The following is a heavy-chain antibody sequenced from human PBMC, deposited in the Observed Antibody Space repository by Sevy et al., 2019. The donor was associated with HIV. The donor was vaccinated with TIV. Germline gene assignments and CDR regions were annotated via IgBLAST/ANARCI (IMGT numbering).Heavy chain of an antibody. Sequence: GESLKISCKGSGYSFTSYWIGWVRQIPGKGLEWMGIIYPADSDIRYSPSFQGLVTISADKSISTAYLQWSSLKASDTAMYYCARWATYYYDTSGFKYFDRWGQGTLVTVSS. J-gene: IGHJ5*02. CDR1: GYSFTSYW. V-gene: IGHV5-51*01. CDR3: ARWATYYYDTSGFKYFDR. D-gene: IGHD3-22*01. CDR2: IYPADSDI.